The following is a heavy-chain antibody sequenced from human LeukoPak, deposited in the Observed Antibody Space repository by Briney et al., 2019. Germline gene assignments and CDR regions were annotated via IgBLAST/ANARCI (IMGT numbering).Heavy chain of an antibody. CDR3: ANLNAPYWGNFDY. V-gene: IGHV3-23*01. CDR1: GFTFSGYA. D-gene: IGHD3-16*01. J-gene: IGHJ4*02. CDR2: ISGSGDYT. Sequence: GGSLRLSCAVSGFTFSGYAMSWVRQAPGKGLEWVSTISGSGDYTYYADSVKGRFTISRDNSKSTLYLQMNSLRAEDTAVYYCANLNAPYWGNFDYWGQGTLVTVSS.